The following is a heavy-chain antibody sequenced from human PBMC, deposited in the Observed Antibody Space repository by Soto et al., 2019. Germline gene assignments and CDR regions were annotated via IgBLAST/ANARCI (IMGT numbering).Heavy chain of an antibody. V-gene: IGHV3-21*01. CDR3: ASAPGLYYFES. Sequence: GGSLRLSCAASGFTFSTYSMNWVRQAPGKGLEWVSSISGTSSYIYYAASVKGRFTISRDNAKNSLYLQMSSLRAEDTAVYYCASAPGLYYFESWGQGTLVTVSS. CDR1: GFTFSTYS. J-gene: IGHJ4*02. CDR2: ISGTSSYI.